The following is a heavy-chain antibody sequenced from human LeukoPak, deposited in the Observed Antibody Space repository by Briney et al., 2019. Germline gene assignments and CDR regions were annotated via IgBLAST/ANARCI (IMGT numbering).Heavy chain of an antibody. V-gene: IGHV3-23*01. Sequence: GGSLRLSCAASGFTFSSYAMSWVRQAPGKGLDWVSAISDRGGTTYYADSVKGRFTISRDNSKNTLYLQMNSLRAEDTAVYYCATEPSRDLDYWGQGTLVTVSS. CDR2: ISDRGGTT. CDR1: GFTFSSYA. J-gene: IGHJ4*02. CDR3: ATEPSRDLDY.